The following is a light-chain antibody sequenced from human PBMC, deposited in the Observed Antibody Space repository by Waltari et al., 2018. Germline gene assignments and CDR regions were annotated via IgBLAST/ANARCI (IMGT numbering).Light chain of an antibody. CDR2: DVT. CDR3: TSYAGSGKLV. Sequence: QAAPTQSPSVSGSAGQSVTISCTGTSSDIGYFNAVSWYQQHPGKVPKLMIYDVTQRPAGVSDRFLGSKSGNTAALTISGLQADDEADYYCTSYAGSGKLVFGGGTRLTV. V-gene: IGLV2-23*02. CDR1: SSDIGYFNA. J-gene: IGLJ2*01.